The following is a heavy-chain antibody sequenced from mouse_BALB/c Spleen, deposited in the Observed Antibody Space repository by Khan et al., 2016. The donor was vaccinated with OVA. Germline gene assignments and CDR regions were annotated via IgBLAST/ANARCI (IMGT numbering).Heavy chain of an antibody. CDR1: GYTFTSYW. Sequence: DLVKPGASVKLSCKASGYTFTSYWINWIKQRPGQGLEWIGRIAPGSGSDYYNDMFKGKATLTIDTSSSPAYIQFRSLSSEDSAVYFYARTNYYGRGLYAMDYWGQGTSVTVSS. D-gene: IGHD1-1*01. CDR2: IAPGSGSD. J-gene: IGHJ4*01. CDR3: ARTNYYGRGLYAMDY. V-gene: IGHV1S41*01.